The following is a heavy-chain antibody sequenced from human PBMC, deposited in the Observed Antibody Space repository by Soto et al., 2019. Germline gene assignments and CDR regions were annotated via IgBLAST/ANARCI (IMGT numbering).Heavy chain of an antibody. CDR1: GFTFSSYG. Sequence: QVQLVESGGGVVRPGRSLRLSCAASGFTFSSYGMHWVRQAPGKGLEWVAIISYDGRNKYYADSVKGRFTLSRDNSKNTLSLQMNSLRPGDTAVYYCARGGLYYSDSNGYYVGNFVYWGQGTLVTVSS. D-gene: IGHD3-22*01. J-gene: IGHJ4*02. V-gene: IGHV3-30*03. CDR2: ISYDGRNK. CDR3: ARGGLYYSDSNGYYVGNFVY.